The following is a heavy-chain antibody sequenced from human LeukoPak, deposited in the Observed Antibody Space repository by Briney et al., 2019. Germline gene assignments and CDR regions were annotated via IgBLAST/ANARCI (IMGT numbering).Heavy chain of an antibody. J-gene: IGHJ1*01. D-gene: IGHD3-10*01. CDR3: AKSLDRKSWFVFRH. Sequence: GGSLRLSCAASGFTFSNYWMHWARQAPGKGLVWVSRINSDGSSTNYADSVKGRFTTSRDSSKNTVFLQMNSLRAEDTAIYYCAKSLDRKSWFVFRHWGQGTLVTVSS. CDR1: GFTFSNYW. CDR2: INSDGSST. V-gene: IGHV3-74*01.